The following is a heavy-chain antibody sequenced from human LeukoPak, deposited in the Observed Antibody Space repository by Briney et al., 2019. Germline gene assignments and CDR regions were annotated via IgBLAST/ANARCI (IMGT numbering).Heavy chain of an antibody. CDR2: IDSSSATI. CDR3: ATYGRDGYKGFY. D-gene: IGHD5-24*01. V-gene: IGHV3-48*04. CDR1: GFTFNKYS. Sequence: PGGSLRLSCAASGFTFNKYSMSWVRQAPGKGLEWISYIDSSSATIYYADSVKGRFTTSRDNTKNSVYLHMNSLRAEDTAMYYCATYGRDGYKGFYWGQGTLVTVSS. J-gene: IGHJ4*02.